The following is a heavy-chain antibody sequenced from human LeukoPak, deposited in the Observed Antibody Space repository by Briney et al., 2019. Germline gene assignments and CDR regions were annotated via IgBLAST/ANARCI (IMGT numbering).Heavy chain of an antibody. CDR3: ARDRRRGYSGYASY. D-gene: IGHD5-12*01. V-gene: IGHV3-33*01. CDR2: IWYDGSNK. J-gene: IGHJ4*02. CDR1: GFTFSSHG. Sequence: GRSLRLSCAASGFTFSSHGTHWVRQAPGKGLEWVAVIWYDGSNKYYADSVKGRFTISRDNSKNTLYLQMNSLRAEDTAVYYCARDRRRGYSGYASYWGQGTLVTVSS.